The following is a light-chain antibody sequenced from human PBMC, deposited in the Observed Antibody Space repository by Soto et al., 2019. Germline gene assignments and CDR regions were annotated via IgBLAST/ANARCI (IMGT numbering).Light chain of an antibody. CDR1: QGISRY. Sequence: DIQLTQSPSFLSASVGDTVTITCRASQGISRYLAWYQQKPGKAPKLLIYTASTLQSGVPSRFSGSGSGTEFTLTISSLQPEDFATYYCQQLTSYVPLSFGGGTKVGIK. J-gene: IGKJ4*01. V-gene: IGKV1-9*01. CDR3: QQLTSYVPLS. CDR2: TAS.